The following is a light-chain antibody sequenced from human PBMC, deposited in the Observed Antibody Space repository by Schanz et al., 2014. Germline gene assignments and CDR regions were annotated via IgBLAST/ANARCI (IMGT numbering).Light chain of an antibody. CDR3: QQYYTTPPT. CDR1: QSVLYSSNNKNY. V-gene: IGKV4-1*01. CDR2: WAS. J-gene: IGKJ1*01. Sequence: DIVMTQSPESLAVSLGERATINCKSSQSVLYSSNNKNYLAWYQQKPGQPPKLLIYWASTRKSGVPDRFSGSGSGTDFTLTISGLQAEDVAVYYCQQYYTTPPTFGQGTKVEVK.